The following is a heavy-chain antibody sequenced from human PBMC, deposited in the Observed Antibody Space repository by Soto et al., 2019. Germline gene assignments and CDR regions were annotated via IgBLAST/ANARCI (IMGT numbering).Heavy chain of an antibody. D-gene: IGHD1-1*01. CDR3: ARDNNWSYDY. V-gene: IGHV3-74*01. J-gene: IGHJ4*02. CDR2: IGPDGSST. Sequence: SGGSLRLSCAASGFTFSSHWMHWVREAPGKGLVWVSHIGPDGSSTRNADSVQGRFTISRDNARNTLYLQMNSLRDEDTALYYCARDNNWSYDYWGQGILVTVSS. CDR1: GFTFSSHW.